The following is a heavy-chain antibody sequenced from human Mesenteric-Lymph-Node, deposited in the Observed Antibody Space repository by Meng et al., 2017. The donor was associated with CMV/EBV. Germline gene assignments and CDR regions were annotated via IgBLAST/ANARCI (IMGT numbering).Heavy chain of an antibody. CDR2: IKQDGSEK. J-gene: IGHJ4*02. CDR3: ARSLGSS. Sequence: GGSLRLSCAASGFTFSSYGMNWVRQAPGKGLEWVANIKQDGSEKYYVDSVKGRFTISRDNAKNSLYLQMNSLRAEDTAVYYCARSLGSSWGQGTLVTVSS. V-gene: IGHV3-7*01. D-gene: IGHD2-15*01. CDR1: GFTFSSYG.